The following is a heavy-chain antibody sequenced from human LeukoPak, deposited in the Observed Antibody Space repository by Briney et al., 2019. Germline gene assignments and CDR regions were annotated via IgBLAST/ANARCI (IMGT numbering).Heavy chain of an antibody. CDR3: ARAVGGDGSGSL. CDR2: IYYRVTS. D-gene: IGHD3-10*01. V-gene: IGHV4-59*01. J-gene: IGHJ4*02. CDR1: GDSISTYY. Sequence: RPSETLSLTCTVSGDSISTYYWSWIRQPPGKGLKWIGYIYYRVTSDYNPSLKSRVTMSVDVSTRQISLKLSSVTAADTAVYYCARAVGGDGSGSLWGPGTLVTVSS.